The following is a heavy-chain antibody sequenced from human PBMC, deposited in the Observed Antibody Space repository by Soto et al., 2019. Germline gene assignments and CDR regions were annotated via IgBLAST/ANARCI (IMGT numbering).Heavy chain of an antibody. D-gene: IGHD5-12*01. CDR2: IWYHGSNQ. CDR3: ARDMAEYSGYYLPGTY. CDR1: GFTFSNYG. Sequence: QVQLVESGGGVVQPGRSLRLSCAASGFTFSNYGMHWVRQAPGKGLEWGGFIWYHGSNQYYTDSVQGRFTISRDNYKNRVYLKMDSQRDVDTVMYYCARDMAEYSGYYLPGTYWGQGTLVTVSS. J-gene: IGHJ4*02. V-gene: IGHV3-33*01.